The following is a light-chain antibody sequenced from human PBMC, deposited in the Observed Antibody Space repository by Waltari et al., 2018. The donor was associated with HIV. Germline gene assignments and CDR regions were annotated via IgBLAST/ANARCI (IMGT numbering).Light chain of an antibody. Sequence: DIQMTQSPSTLSASVGDRVTITCRASQSIRSWLAWYQQKPGRAPKLLIHKASSLQSGVPSRFSGGGSGTEFTLTITSLQPDDFATYYCQQYDAFPLTFGGGTKVDI. CDR1: QSIRSW. CDR2: KAS. CDR3: QQYDAFPLT. J-gene: IGKJ4*01. V-gene: IGKV1-5*03.